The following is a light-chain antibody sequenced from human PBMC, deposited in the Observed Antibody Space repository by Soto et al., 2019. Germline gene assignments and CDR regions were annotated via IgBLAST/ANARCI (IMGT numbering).Light chain of an antibody. J-gene: IGLJ1*01. V-gene: IGLV1-40*01. CDR2: ANI. Sequence: SALTQPPSVSGAPGQSVNISCAGSRSNIGAGNDVHLYQHLPGTAPQLLIYANINRPSGVPDRFSGSKSGTSASLAITGLQAEDEADYYCQSYDSSLSAYVFGTGTKVT. CDR1: RSNIGAGND. CDR3: QSYDSSLSAYV.